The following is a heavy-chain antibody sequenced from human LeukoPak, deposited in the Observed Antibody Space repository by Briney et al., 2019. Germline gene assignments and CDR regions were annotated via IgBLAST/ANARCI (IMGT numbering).Heavy chain of an antibody. Sequence: SETLSLTCTVSGYSISSGYYWGWIRQPPGKGLGWSESIYHSGTTYYNPSLKRRVTISVDTAKNHYSLKLSSVTATDTAVYYCARPSPGIAVAGGFDPWGQGTLVTVSS. D-gene: IGHD6-19*01. CDR3: ARPSPGIAVAGGFDP. CDR1: GYSISSGYY. CDR2: IYHSGTT. J-gene: IGHJ5*02. V-gene: IGHV4-38-2*02.